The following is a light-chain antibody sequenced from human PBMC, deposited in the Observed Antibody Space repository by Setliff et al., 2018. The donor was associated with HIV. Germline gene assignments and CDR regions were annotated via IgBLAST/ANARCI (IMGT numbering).Light chain of an antibody. V-gene: IGLV2-11*01. CDR3: CSYAGIYTSFYV. J-gene: IGLJ1*01. Sequence: QSALTQPRSVSGSPGQSVTISCTGTSSDVGAYNYVSWYQQYPGKAPKLMISDVTKRPSGVPDRFSGAKSGNTASLTISGLQAEDEADYYCCSYAGIYTSFYVFGTGTKVTVL. CDR1: SSDVGAYNY. CDR2: DVT.